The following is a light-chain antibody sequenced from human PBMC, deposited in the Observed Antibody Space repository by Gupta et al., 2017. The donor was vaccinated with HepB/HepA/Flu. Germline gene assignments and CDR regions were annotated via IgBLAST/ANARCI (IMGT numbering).Light chain of an antibody. J-gene: IGKJ1*01. Sequence: EIVTTQSPATLSVSPGERVAFSCRASQDVHTNLAWMQQKPGQAPKVLFYGASARATGFPARFIGSGSRTEFTLTITSLQSEDVAVYVCQQYNNWPWTFGQGTKVEI. CDR3: QQYNNWPWT. CDR1: QDVHTN. CDR2: GAS. V-gene: IGKV3-15*01.